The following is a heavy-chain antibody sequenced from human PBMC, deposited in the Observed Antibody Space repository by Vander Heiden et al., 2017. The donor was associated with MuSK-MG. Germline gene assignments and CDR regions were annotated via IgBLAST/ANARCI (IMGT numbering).Heavy chain of an antibody. Sequence: QVQLVQSGAEVKKPGASVKVSCKASGYTFTGYYMHWVRQAPGQGLEWMGWINPNSGGTNYAQKFQGRVTMTRDTSISTAYMELSRLRSDDTAVYYCARDPPKYCSSTSCYYYYYMDVWGKGTTVTVSS. CDR1: GYTFTGYY. CDR2: INPNSGGT. J-gene: IGHJ6*03. CDR3: ARDPPKYCSSTSCYYYYYMDV. V-gene: IGHV1-2*02. D-gene: IGHD2-2*01.